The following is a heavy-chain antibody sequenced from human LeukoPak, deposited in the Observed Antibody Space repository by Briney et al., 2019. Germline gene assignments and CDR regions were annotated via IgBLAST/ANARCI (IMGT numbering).Heavy chain of an antibody. CDR1: GFTFSSYW. Sequence: LTGGSLRLSCAASGFTFSSYWMHWVRQAPGKGLVWVSRINSDGSSTSYADSVKGRFTISRDNAKNTLYLQMNSLRAEDTALYYCAKDNYSSSGPGGYWGQGTLVTVSS. CDR3: AKDNYSSSGPGGY. V-gene: IGHV3-74*01. CDR2: INSDGSST. D-gene: IGHD6-13*01. J-gene: IGHJ4*02.